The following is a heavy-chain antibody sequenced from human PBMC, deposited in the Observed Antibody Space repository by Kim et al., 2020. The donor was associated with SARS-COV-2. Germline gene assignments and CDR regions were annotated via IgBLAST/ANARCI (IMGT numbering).Heavy chain of an antibody. Sequence: LKSRVTISVDTSKNQFSLKLSSVTAADTAVYYCARGPRRITMVRGVPFDYWGQGTLVTVSS. J-gene: IGHJ4*02. CDR3: ARGPRRITMVRGVPFDY. D-gene: IGHD3-10*01. V-gene: IGHV4-34*01.